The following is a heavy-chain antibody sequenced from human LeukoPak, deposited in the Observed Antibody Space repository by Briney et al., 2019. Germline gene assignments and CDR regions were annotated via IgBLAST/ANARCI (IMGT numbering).Heavy chain of an antibody. CDR3: ARRLGPFDY. CDR1: GGSISSSSYY. D-gene: IGHD7-27*01. J-gene: IGHJ4*02. V-gene: IGHV4-39*01. CDR2: IYYSGST. Sequence: SETLSLTCTVSGGSISSSSYYWGWIRQPPGKGLEWIGSIYYSGSTYYNPSLKGRVTISVDTSKNQFSLKLSSVTAADTAVYYCARRLGPFDYWGQGTLVTVSS.